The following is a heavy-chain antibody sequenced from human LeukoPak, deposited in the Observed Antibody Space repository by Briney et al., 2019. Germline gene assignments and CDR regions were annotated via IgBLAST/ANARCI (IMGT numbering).Heavy chain of an antibody. Sequence: GESLRLSCAASGFTFDDYAMHWVRQAPGKGLEWVAAISWNSGAISYADSVKGQFTISRDNAKNSLSLHMNSLRPEDTALYYCAKDVSRGSSWYDAFDIWGQGAMVTVSS. CDR3: AKDVSRGSSWYDAFDI. J-gene: IGHJ3*02. D-gene: IGHD6-13*01. CDR1: GFTFDDYA. CDR2: ISWNSGAI. V-gene: IGHV3-9*01.